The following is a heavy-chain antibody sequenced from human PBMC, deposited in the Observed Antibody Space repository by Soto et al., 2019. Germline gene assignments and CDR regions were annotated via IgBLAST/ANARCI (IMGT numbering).Heavy chain of an antibody. CDR2: IYYSGTT. V-gene: IGHV4-30-4*01. Sequence: QVQLQESGPGLVKPSQTLSLTCIVSGGSISRDDHYWSWIRQPPGKGLEWIGYIYYSGTTHSNPSLKSRLFISLDTFKNQFSLQLTSVTAADTAVYYCATVRSRWNIDYWGQGTLVTVSS. J-gene: IGHJ4*02. CDR3: ATVRSRWNIDY. D-gene: IGHD6-13*01. CDR1: GGSISRDDHY.